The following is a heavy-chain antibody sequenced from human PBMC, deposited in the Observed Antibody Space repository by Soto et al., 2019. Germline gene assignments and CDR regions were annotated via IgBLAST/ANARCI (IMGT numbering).Heavy chain of an antibody. D-gene: IGHD3-10*01. CDR2: LNSNSGGT. CDR3: ATSPGWLGEGSVGLDV. CDR1: GNTLTGYF. J-gene: IGHJ6*02. Sequence: QLQLVQSGAEVKRPGASVRVSCKASGNTLTGYFLHWVRQARGQGLEWMGWLNSNSGGTKIAQKLPGRLAMTRDTSITTAYMELSRLRSDDTAVYYCATSPGWLGEGSVGLDVWRLGATVTVSS. V-gene: IGHV1-2*02.